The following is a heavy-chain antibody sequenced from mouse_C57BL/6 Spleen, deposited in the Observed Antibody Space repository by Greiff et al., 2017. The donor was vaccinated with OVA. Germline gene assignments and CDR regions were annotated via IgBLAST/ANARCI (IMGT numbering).Heavy chain of an antibody. CDR3: ARWESNYHQGYAMDY. CDR2: IDPSDSET. V-gene: IGHV1-52*01. CDR1: GYTFTSYW. D-gene: IGHD2-5*01. J-gene: IGHJ4*01. Sequence: VQLQQPGAELVRPGSSVKLSCKASGYTFTSYWMHWVKQRPIQGLEWIGNIDPSDSETHYNQKFKDKATLTVDKSSSTAYMQLSSRTTEDAAVYYCARWESNYHQGYAMDYWGQGTSVTVSS.